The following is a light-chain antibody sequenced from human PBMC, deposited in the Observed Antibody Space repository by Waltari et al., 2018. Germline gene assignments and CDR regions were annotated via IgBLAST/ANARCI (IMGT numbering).Light chain of an antibody. CDR1: SSDVGDINS. CDR2: DVT. V-gene: IGLV2-14*03. CDR3: ISYTTRRLWV. Sequence: QSALTQPASVSGPPGQSISISSTGTSSDVGDINSASWSQQHPGQAPKLMIYDVTKRPSGVSNRFSGSKSGNTASLTISGLQAEDEADYYCISYTTRRLWVFGGGTQLTVL. J-gene: IGLJ3*02.